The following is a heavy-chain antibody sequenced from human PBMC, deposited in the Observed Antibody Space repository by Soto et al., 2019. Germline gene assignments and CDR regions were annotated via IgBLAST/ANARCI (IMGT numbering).Heavy chain of an antibody. J-gene: IGHJ4*02. V-gene: IGHV3-23*01. D-gene: IGHD1-26*01. Sequence: GGSLRLSCAASGFTFSSYAMSWVRQAPGKGLAWVSAISGSGGSTYYADSVKGRFTISRDNSKKTLYLQMNRLRAEDTALYYCAKVPVGATGRFDYWGQGAMVTVSS. CDR1: GFTFSSYA. CDR2: ISGSGGST. CDR3: AKVPVGATGRFDY.